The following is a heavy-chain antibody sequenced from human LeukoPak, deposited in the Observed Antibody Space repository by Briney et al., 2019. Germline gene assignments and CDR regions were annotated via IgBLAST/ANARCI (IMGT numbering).Heavy chain of an antibody. CDR3: ALPMTMAVTHRASDI. CDR1: GYSFTSYW. Sequence: GESLKISCKGSGYSFTSYWIGWVRQMPGKGLEWMGVIYPGDSDTRYSPSFQGQVTISADKSISTAYLQWSSLKASDTAMYYCALPMTMAVTHRASDIWGQGTMVTVSS. D-gene: IGHD4-23*01. V-gene: IGHV5-51*01. CDR2: IYPGDSDT. J-gene: IGHJ3*02.